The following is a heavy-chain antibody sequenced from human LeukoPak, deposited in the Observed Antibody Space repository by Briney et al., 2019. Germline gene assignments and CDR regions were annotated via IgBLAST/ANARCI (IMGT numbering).Heavy chain of an antibody. CDR2: ISSSSSYI. D-gene: IGHD1-26*01. CDR1: GFTVNSKY. CDR3: ARDLTGGSYDY. V-gene: IGHV3-21*01. J-gene: IGHJ4*02. Sequence: GGSLRLSCAASGFTVNSKYMNWVRQAPGKGLEWVSSISSSSSYIYYADSVKGRFTISRDNSKNTLYLQMNSLRAEDTAVYYCARDLTGGSYDYWGQGTLVTVSS.